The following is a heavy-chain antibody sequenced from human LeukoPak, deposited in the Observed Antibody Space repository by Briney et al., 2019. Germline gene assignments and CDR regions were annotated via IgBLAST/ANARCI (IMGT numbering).Heavy chain of an antibody. CDR3: AKDSPLRTSYHGYLDY. D-gene: IGHD3-16*01. V-gene: IGHV3-23*01. CDR2: LTLSGTNT. Sequence: GGSLRLSCAASGFNFSSYVMSWGRQAPGKGLEWVSALTLSGTNTHYADSVKGRFTISRDVSKNTLYLQMNTLRAEDTAVYYCAKDSPLRTSYHGYLDYWGQGTLVTVSS. J-gene: IGHJ4*02. CDR1: GFNFSSYV.